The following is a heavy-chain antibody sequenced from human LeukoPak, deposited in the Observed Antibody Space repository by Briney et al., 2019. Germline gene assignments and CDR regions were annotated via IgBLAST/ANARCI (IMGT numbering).Heavy chain of an antibody. V-gene: IGHV4-38-2*02. D-gene: IGHD6-6*01. CDR3: ARAIAARRRVGWDYFDY. CDR2: IYHSGST. CDR1: GYSISSGYY. Sequence: SETLSLTCTVSGYSISSGYYWGWIRQPPGKGLEWIGSIYHSGSTYYNPSLKSRITISADTSKNQFSLKLSSVTAADTAVYFCARAIAARRRVGWDYFDYWGQGTLVTVSS. J-gene: IGHJ4*02.